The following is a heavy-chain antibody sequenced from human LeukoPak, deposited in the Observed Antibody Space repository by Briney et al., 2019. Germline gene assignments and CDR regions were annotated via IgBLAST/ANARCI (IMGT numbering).Heavy chain of an antibody. CDR1: GGSISSYH. J-gene: IGHJ4*02. V-gene: IGHV4-59*01. CDR2: IYYSGST. Sequence: SETLSLTFTGSGGSISSYHWSWLRQPPGKGLAGIGYIYYSGSTNYNPSLQSRVTISVDTSKNQFSLKLSSVTAADTAVYYCARDNIEGGSHRDWGQGTLVTVSS. CDR3: ARDNIEGGSHRD. D-gene: IGHD1-26*01.